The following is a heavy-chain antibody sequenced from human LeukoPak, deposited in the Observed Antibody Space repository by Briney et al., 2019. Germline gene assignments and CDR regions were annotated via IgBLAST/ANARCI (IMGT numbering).Heavy chain of an antibody. CDR2: ISSSGSTI. CDR3: ARVGETTPAFDY. Sequence: GGSLRLSCAASGFTFSSYEMNWVRQAPGKGLEWVSYISSSGSTIYYADSVKGRFTISRDNAKNSLYLQMNSLRADDTAVYYCARVGETTPAFDYWGQGTLVTVSS. CDR1: GFTFSSYE. J-gene: IGHJ4*02. V-gene: IGHV3-48*03. D-gene: IGHD1-7*01.